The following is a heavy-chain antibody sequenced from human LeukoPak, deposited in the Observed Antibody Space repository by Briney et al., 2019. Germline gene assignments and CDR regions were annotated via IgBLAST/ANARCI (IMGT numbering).Heavy chain of an antibody. J-gene: IGHJ3*02. CDR3: ARVTVGALGNDAFDI. CDR1: GGSISSSSYY. CDR2: IYYSGST. D-gene: IGHD1-26*01. V-gene: IGHV4-39*07. Sequence: PSETLSLTCTVSGGSISSSSYYWGWIRQPPGKGLEWIGSIYYSGSTYYNPSLKSRVTISVDTSKNQFSLKLSSVTAADTAVYYCARVTVGALGNDAFDIWGQGTMVTVSS.